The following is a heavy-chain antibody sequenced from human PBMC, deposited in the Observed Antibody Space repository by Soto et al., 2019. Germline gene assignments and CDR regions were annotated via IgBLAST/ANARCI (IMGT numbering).Heavy chain of an antibody. Sequence: QVQLVESGGGVVQPGRSLRLSCAASGFTFSSYGMHWVRQAPGKGLEWVAVIWYDGSNKYYADSVKGRFTISRDNSKNTLYLQMNSLRAEDTAVYYCARPSNWNDAFAFDIWGQGTMVTVSS. J-gene: IGHJ3*02. CDR2: IWYDGSNK. CDR1: GFTFSSYG. V-gene: IGHV3-33*01. CDR3: ARPSNWNDAFAFDI. D-gene: IGHD1-20*01.